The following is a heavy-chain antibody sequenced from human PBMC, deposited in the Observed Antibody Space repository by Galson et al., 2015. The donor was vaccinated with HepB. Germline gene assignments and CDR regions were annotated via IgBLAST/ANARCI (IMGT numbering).Heavy chain of an antibody. CDR2: ISYDGSNK. Sequence: SLRLSCAASGFTFSSYWMSWVRQAPGKGLEWVAVISYDGSNKYYADSVKGRFTISRDNSKNTLYLQMNSLRAEDTAVYYCARANYGPLDYWGQGTLVTVSS. CDR1: GFTFSSYW. D-gene: IGHD4/OR15-4a*01. V-gene: IGHV3-30-3*01. J-gene: IGHJ4*02. CDR3: ARANYGPLDY.